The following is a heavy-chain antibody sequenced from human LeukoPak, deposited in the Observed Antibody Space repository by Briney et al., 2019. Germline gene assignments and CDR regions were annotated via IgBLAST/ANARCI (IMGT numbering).Heavy chain of an antibody. D-gene: IGHD6-13*01. Sequence: GGSLRLSCAASGFTVSSNYMSWVRQAPGKGLEWVSVIYSGGTTFYADSVKGRFTISRDDSKNTLYLQLNSLRVEDTAVYYCARGATGEAGRFQSWGQGTLVTVSS. V-gene: IGHV3-66*01. J-gene: IGHJ4*02. CDR3: ARGATGEAGRFQS. CDR2: IYSGGTT. CDR1: GFTVSSNY.